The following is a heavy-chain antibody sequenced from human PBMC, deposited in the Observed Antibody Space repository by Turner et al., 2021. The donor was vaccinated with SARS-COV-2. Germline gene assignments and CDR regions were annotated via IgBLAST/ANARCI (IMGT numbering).Heavy chain of an antibody. J-gene: IGHJ4*02. D-gene: IGHD3-22*01. Sequence: QVQLVESGGGVVQPGRSLRLSCATSGFSFNNYAMNWVRQAPGRGLEWVAFISDDGTNKYYADSVRGRFTISRDSSKNRLFLQMNSLRPEDTAVYYCTRDPHYEDESAFGYYFDYWGQGTLVTVSS. CDR3: TRDPHYEDESAFGYYFDY. CDR2: ISDDGTNK. CDR1: GFSFNNYA. V-gene: IGHV3-30*04.